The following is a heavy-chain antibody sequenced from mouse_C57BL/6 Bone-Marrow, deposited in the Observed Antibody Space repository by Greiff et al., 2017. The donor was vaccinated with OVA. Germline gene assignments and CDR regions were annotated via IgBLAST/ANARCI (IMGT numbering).Heavy chain of an antibody. J-gene: IGHJ4*01. CDR3: TTDGYWKRDYAMDY. V-gene: IGHV14-4*01. CDR1: GFNIKDDY. Sequence: DVQLQQSGAELVRPGASVKLSCTASGFNIKDDYMHWVKQRPEQGLEWIGWIDPENGDTEYASKFQGKATITADTSSNTAYLQLSSLTSEDTAVYYCTTDGYWKRDYAMDYWGQGTSVTVSS. D-gene: IGHD2-3*01. CDR2: IDPENGDT.